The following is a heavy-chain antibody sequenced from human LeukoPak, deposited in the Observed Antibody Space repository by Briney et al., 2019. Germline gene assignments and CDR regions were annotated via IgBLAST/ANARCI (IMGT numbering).Heavy chain of an antibody. J-gene: IGHJ5*02. CDR1: GGSISNGDDY. CDR3: AREIPFPDYYGSGSYYNGGSWFDP. Sequence: SETLSLTCTVSGGSISNGDDYWSWIRQPPGKGLEWIGYIYYSGSTYYNPSLKSRVTISVDTSKNQFSLKLSSVTAADTAVYYCAREIPFPDYYGSGSYYNGGSWFDPWGQGTLVTVSS. D-gene: IGHD3-10*01. CDR2: IYYSGST. V-gene: IGHV4-30-4*01.